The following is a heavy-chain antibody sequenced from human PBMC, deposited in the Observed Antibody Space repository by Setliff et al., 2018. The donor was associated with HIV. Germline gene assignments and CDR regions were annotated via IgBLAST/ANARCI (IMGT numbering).Heavy chain of an antibody. D-gene: IGHD1-26*01. CDR1: GGSISSSSYY. J-gene: IGHJ4*02. CDR3: ARLKLPDPYYFDY. Sequence: PSETLSLTCTVSGGSISSSSYYWGWIRQPPGKGLEWIGSIYYSGSTYYNPSLKSRVTISVDTSKNHFSLKLSSVTAAATAVYYCARLKLPDPYYFDYWGQGTLVTVSS. CDR2: IYYSGST. V-gene: IGHV4-39*01.